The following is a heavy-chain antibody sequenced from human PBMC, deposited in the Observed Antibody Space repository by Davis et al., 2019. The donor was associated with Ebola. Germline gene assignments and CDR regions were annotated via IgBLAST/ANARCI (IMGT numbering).Heavy chain of an antibody. CDR3: TSQTTVTDY. D-gene: IGHD4-17*01. CDR2: IRSKANSYAT. Sequence: GESLKIPCAASGFTFSGSAMHWVRQASGKGLEWVGRIRSKANSYATAYAASVKGRFTISRDDSKNTAYLQMNSLKTEDTAVYYCTSQTTVTDYWGQGTLVTVSS. J-gene: IGHJ4*02. V-gene: IGHV3-73*01. CDR1: GFTFSGSA.